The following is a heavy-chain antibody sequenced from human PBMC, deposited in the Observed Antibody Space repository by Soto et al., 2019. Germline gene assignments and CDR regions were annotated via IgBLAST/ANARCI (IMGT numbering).Heavy chain of an antibody. CDR1: GFSFSSYA. D-gene: IGHD5-12*01. V-gene: IGHV3-23*01. CDR2: ISARGGSS. Sequence: EVQLLESGGDLVQPGGSLRLACAASGFSFSSYAMVWVRQAPGKGLEWVSVISARGGSSYVADSVQGRFTISRDNSKNVLSLEMNSLRAEDTTIDFCAKGSLEYSASVEQWGQGTLVLVYS. CDR3: AKGSLEYSASVEQ. J-gene: IGHJ4*02.